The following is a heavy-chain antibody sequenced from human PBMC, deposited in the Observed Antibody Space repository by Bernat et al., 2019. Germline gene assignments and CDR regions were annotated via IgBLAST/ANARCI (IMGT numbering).Heavy chain of an antibody. J-gene: IGHJ5*02. Sequence: QVQLQQSGPGLVKPSQTLSLTCAISGDSVSSNSAAWNWIGQSPSRGLEWLGRTYYRSKWYNDYAVSVKSRITINPDTSKNQFSLQLNSVTPEDTAVYYCARAFMITFGGVIVTGGWFDPWGQGTLVTVSS. CDR2: TYYRSKWYN. D-gene: IGHD3-16*02. CDR1: GDSVSSNSAA. V-gene: IGHV6-1*01. CDR3: ARAFMITFGGVIVTGGWFDP.